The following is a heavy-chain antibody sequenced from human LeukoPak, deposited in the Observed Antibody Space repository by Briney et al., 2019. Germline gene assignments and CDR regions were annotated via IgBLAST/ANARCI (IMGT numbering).Heavy chain of an antibody. CDR3: ARHPREYGSGSYYKNFDY. CDR2: IYYSGTT. Sequence: KASQSLSLTRTLACGPISITSYYWAWIRQPPGRGLEWIGSIYYSGTTYSNPALKTRVTISVDTSKNQFYLKLSSVNAADTAVYYGARHPREYGSGSYYKNFDYWGQGTLVPVSS. D-gene: IGHD3-10*01. J-gene: IGHJ4*02. CDR1: CGPISITSYY. V-gene: IGHV4-39*01.